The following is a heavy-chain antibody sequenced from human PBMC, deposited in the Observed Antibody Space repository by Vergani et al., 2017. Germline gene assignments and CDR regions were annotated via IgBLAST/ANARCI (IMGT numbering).Heavy chain of an antibody. CDR1: GGSISTSSFY. Sequence: LQLQESGPGLVKTSETLSLTRTVPGGSISTSSFYWGWIRPPPGKGLGWIGSIYYSGSPFYNPYLKSRVTISVNTSQNQFSLKLSSVTAADTAVYYCAEGYWSGGSCYTPVGESXFDPWGQGTLVTVSS. CDR3: AEGYWSGGSCYTPVGESXFDP. V-gene: IGHV4-39*07. D-gene: IGHD2-15*01. CDR2: IYYSGSP. J-gene: IGHJ5*02.